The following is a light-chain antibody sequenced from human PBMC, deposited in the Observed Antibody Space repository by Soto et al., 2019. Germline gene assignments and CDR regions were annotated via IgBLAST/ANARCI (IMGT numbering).Light chain of an antibody. Sequence: DVVMTQSPLSLPVTLGQPASISCRSSQSLIHSDGDTYLNWFQQRPGQSPRHLIYKVSDRDSGVPDRFSGSGSGTDFTLKISRVEAGDVGIYYCMQGTHWPWTFGQGTEVEIK. CDR3: MQGTHWPWT. J-gene: IGKJ1*01. V-gene: IGKV2-30*02. CDR1: QSLIHSDGDTY. CDR2: KVS.